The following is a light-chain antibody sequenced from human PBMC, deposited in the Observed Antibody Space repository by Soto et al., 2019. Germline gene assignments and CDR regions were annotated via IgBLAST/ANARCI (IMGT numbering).Light chain of an antibody. CDR2: DAS. J-gene: IGKJ5*01. Sequence: EIVMTQSPATLSVSPGARATLSCRASQSVSSYLAWYQQKPGQAPRLLIYDASNRATGIPARFSGSGSGTDFTLTISSLESEDFAVYYCQQRSNFITFGQGTRLEIK. V-gene: IGKV3-11*01. CDR3: QQRSNFIT. CDR1: QSVSSY.